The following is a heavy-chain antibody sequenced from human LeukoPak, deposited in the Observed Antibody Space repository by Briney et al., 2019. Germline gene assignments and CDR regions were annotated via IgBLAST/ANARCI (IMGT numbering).Heavy chain of an antibody. D-gene: IGHD6-13*01. CDR1: GYTFINYG. CDR2: ISAENGNT. V-gene: IGHV1-18*01. Sequence: ASVKVSCKASGYTFINYGISWVRQAPGQGLEWMGWISAENGNTGYVENLQGRVTMTTDTSSSTVYMELRSLRSEDTAVYYCATLLLSSSFLLYGFDPWGQGTLVTVSS. J-gene: IGHJ5*02. CDR3: ATLLLSSSFLLYGFDP.